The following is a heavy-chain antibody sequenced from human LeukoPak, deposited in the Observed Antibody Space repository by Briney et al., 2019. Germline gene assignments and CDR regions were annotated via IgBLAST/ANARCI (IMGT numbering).Heavy chain of an antibody. J-gene: IGHJ3*02. D-gene: IGHD4-17*01. CDR3: ATTGDYDRHDAFDI. Sequence: GGSLRRSCAASGFTVSSNYMSWVRQAPGKGLEWVSVIYSGGSTYYADSVKGRFTISRDNSKNTLYLQMNSLRAEDTAVYYCATTGDYDRHDAFDIWGQGTMVTVSS. CDR2: IYSGGST. V-gene: IGHV3-66*01. CDR1: GFTVSSNY.